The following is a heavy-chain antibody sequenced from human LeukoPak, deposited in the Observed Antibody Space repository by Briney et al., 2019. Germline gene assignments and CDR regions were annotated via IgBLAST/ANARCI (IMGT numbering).Heavy chain of an antibody. J-gene: IGHJ4*02. CDR2: IHYSGTT. V-gene: IGHV4-59*12. CDR3: ARRIRYCSGGSCYSGGY. CDR1: GASISNDF. D-gene: IGHD2-15*01. Sequence: SETLSLTCTVSGASISNDFWSWIRQPPGKGLEWIGYIHYSGTTNYNPSLKSRVTISVDKSKNQFSLKLSSVTAADTAVYYCARRIRYCSGGSCYSGGYWGQGTLVTVSS.